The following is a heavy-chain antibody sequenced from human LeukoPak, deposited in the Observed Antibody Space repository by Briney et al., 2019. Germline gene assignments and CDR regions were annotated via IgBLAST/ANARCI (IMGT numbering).Heavy chain of an antibody. CDR2: ISYDGSNK. CDR3: ALLATDAFDI. D-gene: IGHD2/OR15-2a*01. Sequence: PGRSLRLSCAASGFTFSSYAMHWVRQAPGKGLEWVAVISYDGSNKYYADSVKGRFTISRDNSKNTLYLQMNSLRAEDTAVYYCALLATDAFDIWGQGTMVTVSS. J-gene: IGHJ3*02. V-gene: IGHV3-30-3*01. CDR1: GFTFSSYA.